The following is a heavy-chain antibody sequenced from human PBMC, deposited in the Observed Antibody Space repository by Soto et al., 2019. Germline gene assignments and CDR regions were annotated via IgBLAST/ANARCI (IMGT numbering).Heavy chain of an antibody. CDR2: IIPLFGTP. J-gene: IGHJ4*03. CDR3: ARVSPSTCGGGNCYRLDSYFDS. V-gene: IGHV1-69*01. Sequence: QVPLVQSGAEVKKPGSSLKVSCKTSGVTFSTSGISWVRQGPGQGLEWMGGIIPLFGTPKYARKFQGRVSITADDSAITTYLELSGLSSADTAIYYCARVSPSTCGGGNCYRLDSYFDSWGQGSQVVVSS. CDR1: GVTFSTSG. D-gene: IGHD2-21*01.